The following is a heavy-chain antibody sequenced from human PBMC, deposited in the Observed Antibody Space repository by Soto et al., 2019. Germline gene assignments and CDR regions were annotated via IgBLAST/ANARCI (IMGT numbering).Heavy chain of an antibody. CDR2: ISGTGGST. CDR3: AKGNSKWGTGDAFDI. J-gene: IGHJ3*02. V-gene: IGHV3-23*01. CDR1: GFTFSSYW. Sequence: GGSLRLSCAASGFTFSSYWMHWVRQAPGKGLEWVSSISGTGGSTFYAGSAKGRFTISRDNSKNTLFLQMTSLRAEDTAVYYCAKGNSKWGTGDAFDIWGQGTMVTVSS. D-gene: IGHD7-27*01.